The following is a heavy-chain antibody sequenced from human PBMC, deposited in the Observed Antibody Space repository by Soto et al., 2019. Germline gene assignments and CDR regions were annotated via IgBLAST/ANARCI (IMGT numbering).Heavy chain of an antibody. CDR1: GYTLTELS. V-gene: IGHV1-24*01. CDR2: FDPEDGET. CDR3: AVMITFGGVIVTPFDY. J-gene: IGHJ4*02. D-gene: IGHD3-16*02. Sequence: GASVKVSCKVSGYTLTELSMHWVRQAPGEGLEWMGGFDPEDGETIYAQKFQGRVTMTEDTSTDTAYMELSSLRSEDTAVYYCAVMITFGGVIVTPFDYWGQGTLVTVSS.